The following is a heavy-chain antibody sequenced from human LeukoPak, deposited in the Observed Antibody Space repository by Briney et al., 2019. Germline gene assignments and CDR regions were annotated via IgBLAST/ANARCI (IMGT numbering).Heavy chain of an antibody. D-gene: IGHD3-22*01. Sequence: GGFLRLSCAASGFIFNNYGLVWVRQAPGKGLEWVSAISNDGGGTTYADFVKGRFTISRDNSKNTLFLQMNSLRAEDTALYYCAKGSSGYFLDLWGQGTLVTVSS. J-gene: IGHJ5*02. CDR3: AKGSSGYFLDL. CDR2: ISNDGGGT. CDR1: GFIFNNYG. V-gene: IGHV3-23*01.